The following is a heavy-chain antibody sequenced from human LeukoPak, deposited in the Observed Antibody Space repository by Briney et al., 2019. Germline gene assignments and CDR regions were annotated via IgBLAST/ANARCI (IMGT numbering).Heavy chain of an antibody. J-gene: IGHJ3*02. CDR2: IYSSGST. Sequence: SETLSLTCTVSGGSISCSIYYWGWIRQPPGKTLEWIGSIYSSGSTYYNSSLKSRVIILIDTAKNHFSLNLSSVTAADTAVYYCARSDGYGLVGIWGQGTMVTVSS. CDR1: GGSISCSIYY. CDR3: ARSDGYGLVGI. D-gene: IGHD3-10*01. V-gene: IGHV4-39*07.